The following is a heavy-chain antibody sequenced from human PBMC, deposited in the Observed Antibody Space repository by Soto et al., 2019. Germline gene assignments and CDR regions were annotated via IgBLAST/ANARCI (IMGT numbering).Heavy chain of an antibody. CDR2: INHSGST. Sequence: QVQLQQWGAGLLKPSETLSLTCAVYGGSFSGYYWSWIRQPPGKGLEWIGEINHSGSTNYNPSLKSRVTISVDTSKNQFSLKLSSVTAADTAVYYCARAEGVGYYYYGMDVWGQGTTVTVSS. D-gene: IGHD2-15*01. CDR3: ARAEGVGYYYYGMDV. V-gene: IGHV4-34*01. J-gene: IGHJ6*02. CDR1: GGSFSGYY.